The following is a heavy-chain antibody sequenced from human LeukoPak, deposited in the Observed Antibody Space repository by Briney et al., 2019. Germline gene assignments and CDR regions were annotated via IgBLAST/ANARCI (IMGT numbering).Heavy chain of an antibody. D-gene: IGHD6-13*01. Sequence: ASVKVSCKASGYTFTSYDLYWVRQAPGQGLEWMGWMNPNNGNTGYAQKFQGRVTMTRSTSISTAYMELSSLRSEDTAVYYCARLASSSWPLYYYYGMDVWGQGTTVTVSS. CDR1: GYTFTSYD. CDR3: ARLASSSWPLYYYYGMDV. J-gene: IGHJ6*02. CDR2: MNPNNGNT. V-gene: IGHV1-8*01.